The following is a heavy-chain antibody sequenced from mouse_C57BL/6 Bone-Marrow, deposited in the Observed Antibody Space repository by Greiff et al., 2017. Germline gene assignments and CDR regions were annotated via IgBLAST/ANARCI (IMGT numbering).Heavy chain of an antibody. D-gene: IGHD1-2*01. CDR1: GFNIKDDY. Sequence: EVQLQQSGAELVRPGASVKLSCTASGFNIKDDYMHWVKQRPEQGLEWIGWIDPENGDTEYASKFQGKATLTADTSSNPAYLPLSSLTSEDTAVYYCTPEYGGPCFAYWGQGTLVTVSA. V-gene: IGHV14-4*01. CDR2: IDPENGDT. J-gene: IGHJ3*01. CDR3: TPEYGGPCFAY.